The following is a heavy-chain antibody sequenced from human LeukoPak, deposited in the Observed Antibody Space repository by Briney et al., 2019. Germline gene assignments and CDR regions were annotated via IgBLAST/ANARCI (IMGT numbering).Heavy chain of an antibody. J-gene: IGHJ4*02. V-gene: IGHV3-21*01. D-gene: IGHD3-22*01. CDR1: GFTFSSYS. CDR2: ISSSSSYI. CDR3: AREDRVTYYYDSSGYPPDY. Sequence: GGSLRLSCAASGFTFSSYSMNWVRQAPGKGLEWVSSISSSSSYIYYADSVKGRFTISRDNAKNSLYLQMNSLRAEDTAVYYCAREDRVTYYYDSSGYPPDYWGQGTLVTVSS.